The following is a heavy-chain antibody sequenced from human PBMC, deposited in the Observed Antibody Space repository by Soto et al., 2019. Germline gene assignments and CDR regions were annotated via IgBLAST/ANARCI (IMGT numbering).Heavy chain of an antibody. V-gene: IGHV4-34*02. D-gene: IGHD3-3*01. Sequence: QVHLQQWGAGLLKPSETLSLTCAVYGGSVNGYYWNWIRQHPGKGLEWIGEINHPGGTHYNPSLKSRVTMSVDTSKNQFSLRLSAVTSADTAIYYCATRITVFGLLSGQCDPLGQGTPVTASS. J-gene: IGHJ5*02. CDR1: GGSVNGYY. CDR3: ATRITVFGLLSGQCDP. CDR2: INHPGGT.